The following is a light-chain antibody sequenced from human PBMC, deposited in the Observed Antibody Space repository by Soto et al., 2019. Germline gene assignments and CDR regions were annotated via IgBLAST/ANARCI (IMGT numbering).Light chain of an antibody. V-gene: IGKV3-20*01. CDR3: QHYGSSPRM. CDR2: GVT. Sequence: EIVLTQSPGTLSLSPGERATLSCRASQSVSSSYLAWYQQKPGQAPRLLMYGVTSRATGIPDRFSGSGSGTDFILTISRLEPEDFAVYYCQHYGSSPRMFGQGTKVEIK. CDR1: QSVSSSY. J-gene: IGKJ1*01.